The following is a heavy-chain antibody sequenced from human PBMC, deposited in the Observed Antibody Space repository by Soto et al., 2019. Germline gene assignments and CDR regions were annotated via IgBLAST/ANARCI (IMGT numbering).Heavy chain of an antibody. J-gene: IGHJ6*02. CDR1: RYTFTSYA. D-gene: IGHD6-25*01. CDR3: AAAGGDHTRDVYYYGMDV. Sequence: GASVKVSCKASRYTFTSYAMHWVRQAPGQRLEWMGWINAGNGNTKYSQKFQGRVTITRDMSTSTAYMELSSLRSEDTAVYYCAAAGGDHTRDVYYYGMDVWGQGTTVTVSS. V-gene: IGHV1-3*01. CDR2: INAGNGNT.